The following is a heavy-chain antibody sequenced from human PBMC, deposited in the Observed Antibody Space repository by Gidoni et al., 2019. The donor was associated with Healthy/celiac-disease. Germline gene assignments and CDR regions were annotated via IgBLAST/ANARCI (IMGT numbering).Heavy chain of an antibody. V-gene: IGHV3-30*03. CDR1: GFTFSSYG. CDR2: ISYDGSNK. D-gene: IGHD3-3*01. J-gene: IGHJ5*02. Sequence: QVQLVESGGGVVQPGRSLRLSCVASGFTFSSYGMHWVRPAPGKGLEWVAFISYDGSNKYYADSVKGRFTISRDNSKNTLYLQMNSLRAEDTAVYYCAGTIFRGFDPWGQGTLVTVSS. CDR3: AGTIFRGFDP.